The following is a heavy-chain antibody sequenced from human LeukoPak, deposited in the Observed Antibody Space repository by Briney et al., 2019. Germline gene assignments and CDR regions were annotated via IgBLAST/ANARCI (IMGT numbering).Heavy chain of an antibody. Sequence: PSETLSLTCTVSGGYISSYYWSWIRQPPGKGLEWIGYIYYSGSTNYNPSLKSRVTISVDTSKNQFSLKLSSVTAADTAVYYCAREYYYGSGSYYFDYWGQGTLVTVSS. CDR3: AREYYYGSGSYYFDY. CDR2: IYYSGST. D-gene: IGHD3-10*01. V-gene: IGHV4-59*01. CDR1: GGYISSYY. J-gene: IGHJ4*02.